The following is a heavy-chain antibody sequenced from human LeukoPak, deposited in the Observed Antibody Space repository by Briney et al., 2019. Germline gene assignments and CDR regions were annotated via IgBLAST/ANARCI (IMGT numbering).Heavy chain of an antibody. Sequence: GGSLRLPCAASGFTFSGSAMHWVRQASGKGLEWVGRIRSKANSYATAYAASVKGRFTISRDDSKNTAYLQMNSLKTEDTAVYYCTSNLGDIVLMVYAGYWGQGTLVTVSS. V-gene: IGHV3-73*01. CDR3: TSNLGDIVLMVYAGY. CDR2: IRSKANSYAT. J-gene: IGHJ4*02. CDR1: GFTFSGSA. D-gene: IGHD2-8*01.